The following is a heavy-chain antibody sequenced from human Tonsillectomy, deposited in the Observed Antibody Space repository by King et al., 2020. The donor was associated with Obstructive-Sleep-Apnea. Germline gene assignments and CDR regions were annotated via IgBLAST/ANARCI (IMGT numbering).Heavy chain of an antibody. CDR2: ITHSGST. Sequence: VQLQQWGTGLLKPSETLSLTCAVYGGSFNDYYWSWIRQPPGRGLEWIGEITHSGSTNFNSSLKSRVTISVDTSRNQFSLTLHSVTAAATAVYYCARVLGAAGPDYYFDYWGQGTLVTVSS. CDR1: GGSFNDYY. D-gene: IGHD1-26*01. V-gene: IGHV4-34*01. J-gene: IGHJ4*02. CDR3: ARVLGAAGPDYYFDY.